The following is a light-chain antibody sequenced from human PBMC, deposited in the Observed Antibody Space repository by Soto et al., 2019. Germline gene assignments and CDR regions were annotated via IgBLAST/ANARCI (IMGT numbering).Light chain of an antibody. CDR2: DVT. V-gene: IGLV2-14*03. CDR3: SSFTGSTYV. J-gene: IGLJ1*01. Sequence: QSVLTQPASVSGSPGQSITISCTGTSSEVGYNNYVSWYQHNPGKAPKVMICDVTNRPSGVSNRFSGSKSGNTASLTISGLQAEDEADYYCSSFTGSTYVFGTGTKVTGL. CDR1: SSEVGYNNY.